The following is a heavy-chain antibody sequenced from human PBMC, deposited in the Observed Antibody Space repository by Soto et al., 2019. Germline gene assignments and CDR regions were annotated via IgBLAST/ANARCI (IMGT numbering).Heavy chain of an antibody. J-gene: IGHJ4*02. CDR1: GYTFTSYG. Sequence: ASVKVSCKASGYTFTSYGISWVRQAPGQGLERMGWISAYNGNTNYAQKLQGRVTMTTDTSTSTAYMELRSLRSDDTAVYYCARAVNYYDSSGQRLLDYWGQGTLVTVSS. CDR3: ARAVNYYDSSGQRLLDY. D-gene: IGHD3-22*01. V-gene: IGHV1-18*04. CDR2: ISAYNGNT.